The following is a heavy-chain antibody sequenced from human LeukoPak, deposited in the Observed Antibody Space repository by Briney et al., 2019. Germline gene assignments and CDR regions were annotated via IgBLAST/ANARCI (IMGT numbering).Heavy chain of an antibody. CDR1: GFTFSSYA. CDR3: ARTMVRAIADYYYGMDV. CDR2: ISYDGSNK. Sequence: GGSLRLSCAASGFTFSSYAMHWVRQAPGKGLEWVAVISYDGSNKYYADSVKGRFTISRDNSKNTLYLQMNSLRAEDTAMYYCARTMVRAIADYYYGMDVWGQGTTVTVSS. D-gene: IGHD3-10*01. V-gene: IGHV3-30-3*01. J-gene: IGHJ6*02.